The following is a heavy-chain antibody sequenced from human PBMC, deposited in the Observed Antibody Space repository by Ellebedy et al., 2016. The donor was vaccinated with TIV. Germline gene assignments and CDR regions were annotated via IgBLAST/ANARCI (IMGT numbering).Heavy chain of an antibody. CDR2: INWNGGST. J-gene: IGHJ4*02. CDR1: GFTFDDYG. D-gene: IGHD2-15*01. Sequence: GESLKISCAASGFTFDDYGMSWVRQAPGKGLEWVSGINWNGGSTGYADSVKGRFTISRDNAKNSLYLQMNSLRAEDTALYYCARSGYCSGDSCYSFDYWGQGTLVTVSS. CDR3: ARSGYCSGDSCYSFDY. V-gene: IGHV3-20*04.